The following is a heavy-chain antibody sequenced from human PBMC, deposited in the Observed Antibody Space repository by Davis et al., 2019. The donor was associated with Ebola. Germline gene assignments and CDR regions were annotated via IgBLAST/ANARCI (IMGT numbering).Heavy chain of an antibody. D-gene: IGHD2-2*01. CDR2: ISSSSSYI. V-gene: IGHV3-21*01. CDR1: GFTFSSYS. CDR3: ARDGVIVVVPAASDNYYYGMDV. Sequence: GESLKISCAASGFTFSSYSMNWVRQAPGKGLEWVSSISSSSSYIYYADSVKGRFTISRDNAKNSLYLQMNSLRAEDTAVYYCARDGVIVVVPAASDNYYYGMDVWGKGTTVAVSS. J-gene: IGHJ6*04.